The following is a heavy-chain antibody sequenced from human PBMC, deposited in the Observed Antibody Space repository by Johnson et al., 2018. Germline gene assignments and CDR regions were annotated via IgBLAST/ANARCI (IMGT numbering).Heavy chain of an antibody. D-gene: IGHD1-26*01. CDR3: ARDQGGTFDI. V-gene: IGHV3-9*01. Sequence: EVQLVESGGGLVQPGRSLRLSCAASGFTFDDYAMHWVRQAPGKGLEWVSGISWNSGSIGYADSVKGRFTISRDNAKNSLYLQMNSLRAEDTALYYCARDQGGTFDIWGQGTMVTVSS. J-gene: IGHJ3*02. CDR2: ISWNSGSI. CDR1: GFTFDDYA.